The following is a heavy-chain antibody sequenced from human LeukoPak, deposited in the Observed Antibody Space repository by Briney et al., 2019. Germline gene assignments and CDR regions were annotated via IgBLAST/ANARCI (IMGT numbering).Heavy chain of an antibody. J-gene: IGHJ6*03. CDR3: AKEGSYDSGASHMDV. V-gene: IGHV3-30*02. D-gene: IGHD5-12*01. Sequence: GGSLRLSCAASGFAFTSYGMHWVRQVPGKGLEWVTFIRYDGSNKYYADSVKGRFTISRDNSRSTLYLQMNSLTVEDTALYYCAKEGSYDSGASHMDVWGKGTTVTVSS. CDR1: GFAFTSYG. CDR2: IRYDGSNK.